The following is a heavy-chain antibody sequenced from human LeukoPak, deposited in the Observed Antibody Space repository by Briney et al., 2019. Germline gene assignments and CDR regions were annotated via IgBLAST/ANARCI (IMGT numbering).Heavy chain of an antibody. CDR1: GYSFISYW. CDR2: IYPDDSDT. D-gene: IGHD3-16*01. V-gene: IGHV5-51*01. CDR3: ARGGIDSVMLTTERFDY. Sequence: GESLKISCKGSGYSFISYWIGWVRQMPGKGLEWMGIIYPDDSDTRYSPSFQGQVTISADKSISTAYLQWSSPKASDTAMYYCARGGIDSVMLTTERFDYWGQGTLVTVSS. J-gene: IGHJ4*02.